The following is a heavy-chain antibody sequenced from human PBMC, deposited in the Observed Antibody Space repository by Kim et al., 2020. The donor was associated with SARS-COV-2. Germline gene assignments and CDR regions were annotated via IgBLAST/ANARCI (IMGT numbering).Heavy chain of an antibody. J-gene: IGHJ4*02. D-gene: IGHD6-19*01. Sequence: VDSVKGRFTISRDNAKNSLYLQMNSLRAEDTAVYYCAREEGYSSGWYPSLWGQGTLVTVSS. V-gene: IGHV3-7*01. CDR3: AREEGYSSGWYPSL.